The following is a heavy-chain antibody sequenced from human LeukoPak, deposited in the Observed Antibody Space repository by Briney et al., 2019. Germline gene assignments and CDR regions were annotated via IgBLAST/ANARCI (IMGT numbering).Heavy chain of an antibody. CDR3: ATYSSGYYYVAY. CDR1: GGSISSYY. D-gene: IGHD3-22*01. V-gene: IGHV4-59*01. CDR2: IYYSGST. J-gene: IGHJ4*02. Sequence: SETLSLTCTVSGGSISSYYWSWIRQPPGKGLEWLGYIYYSGSTNYNPSLKSRFTISVDTSKNQFSLKLSSVTAADTAVYYCATYSSGYYYVAYWGQGTLVTVSS.